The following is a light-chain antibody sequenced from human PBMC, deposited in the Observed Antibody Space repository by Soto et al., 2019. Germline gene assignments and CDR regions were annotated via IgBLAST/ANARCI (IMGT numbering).Light chain of an antibody. J-gene: IGKJ1*01. CDR2: KAS. Sequence: DIQMTQSPSTLYASVGDRVTITCRASQSISGWLAWYQQKQGKARKRLTYKASSLESGVPSRFSGRGSGTEFTLTISSLQPDDFATYYCQYYNSDSAFGQGTKVEIK. CDR1: QSISGW. V-gene: IGKV1-5*03. CDR3: QYYNSDSA.